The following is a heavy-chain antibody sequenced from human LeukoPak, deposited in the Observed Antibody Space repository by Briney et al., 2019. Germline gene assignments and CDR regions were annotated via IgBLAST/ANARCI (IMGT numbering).Heavy chain of an antibody. CDR1: GFTFSSYG. CDR3: ARRAVAGGFVDY. CDR2: IWYDGSNK. J-gene: IGHJ4*02. V-gene: IGHV3-33*08. D-gene: IGHD6-19*01. Sequence: GRALRLSCAASGFTFSSYGLHWVRQAPGKGLEGVAVIWYDGSNKYYADSVKGRFTISRDNSKNTLYLKMNSLRAEDTAVYYCARRAVAGGFVDYWGQGTLVTVSS.